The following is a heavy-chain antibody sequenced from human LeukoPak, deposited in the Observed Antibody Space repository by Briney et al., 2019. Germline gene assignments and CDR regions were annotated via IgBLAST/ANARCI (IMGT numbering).Heavy chain of an antibody. Sequence: GGSLRLSCAASGFTFSSYEMSWVRQAPGKGLEWVSYISSSGSTIYYAHSVKGRFTISRDNAKNSLYLQMNSLRAEDTAVYYCARGGVRGVIITNPFDYWGQGTLVTVSS. CDR1: GFTFSSYE. J-gene: IGHJ4*02. CDR3: ARGGVRGVIITNPFDY. CDR2: ISSSGSTI. V-gene: IGHV3-48*03. D-gene: IGHD3-10*01.